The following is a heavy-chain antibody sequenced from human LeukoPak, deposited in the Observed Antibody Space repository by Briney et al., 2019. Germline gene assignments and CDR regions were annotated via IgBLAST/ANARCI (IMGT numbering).Heavy chain of an antibody. CDR3: ARQVGNPRVTGDWFDP. CDR1: GFTFSSYW. J-gene: IGHJ5*02. D-gene: IGHD1-1*01. V-gene: IGHV3-74*01. CDR2: INSDGSST. Sequence: AGGSLRLSCAASGFTFSSYWMHWVRQAPGEGLVWVSRINSDGSSTSYADSVKGRFTISRDNAKNTLYLQMNSLRAEDTAVYYCARQVGNPRVTGDWFDPWGQGILVTVSS.